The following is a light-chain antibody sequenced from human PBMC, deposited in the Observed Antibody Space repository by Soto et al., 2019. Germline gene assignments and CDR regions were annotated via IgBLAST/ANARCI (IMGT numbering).Light chain of an antibody. CDR1: SSDVGGYNY. J-gene: IGLJ1*01. V-gene: IGLV2-8*01. Sequence: LTQPPSASGSPGQSVTISCTGTSSDVGGYNYVSWYQQHPGKAPKLMIYEVSKRPSGVPDRFSGSKSGNTASLTVSGLQAEDEADYYCTSYAGSNNFFYVFGTGTKATVL. CDR3: TSYAGSNNFFYV. CDR2: EVS.